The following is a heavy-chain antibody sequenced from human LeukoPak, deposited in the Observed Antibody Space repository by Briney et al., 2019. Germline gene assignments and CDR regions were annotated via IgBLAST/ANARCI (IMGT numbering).Heavy chain of an antibody. J-gene: IGHJ4*02. D-gene: IGHD3-22*01. CDR2: ISGSGGST. Sequence: GGSLRLSCAASGFTFSSYAMSWVRQAPGKGLEWVSAISGSGGSTYYADSVKGRFTISRDNSKNTLYLQMNSLRAEDTAVYYCAKDLGDKYYYDSSGYYFDYWGQGTLVTVSS. V-gene: IGHV3-23*01. CDR3: AKDLGDKYYYDSSGYYFDY. CDR1: GFTFSSYA.